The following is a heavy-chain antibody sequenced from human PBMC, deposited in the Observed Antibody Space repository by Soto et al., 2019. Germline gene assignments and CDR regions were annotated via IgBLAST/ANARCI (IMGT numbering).Heavy chain of an antibody. V-gene: IGHV1-2*02. CDR2: INPNSGGT. D-gene: IGHD3-3*01. CDR1: GYTFTGYY. Sequence: QVQLVQSGAEVKKPGASVKVSCKASGYTFTGYYMHWVRQAPGQGLEWMGWINPNSGGTNYAQKFQGRVPMTRDTSISTAYMELSRLRSDDTAVYYCARDYDFWSGYVGGLRWGQGTLVTVSS. CDR3: ARDYDFWSGYVGGLR. J-gene: IGHJ4*02.